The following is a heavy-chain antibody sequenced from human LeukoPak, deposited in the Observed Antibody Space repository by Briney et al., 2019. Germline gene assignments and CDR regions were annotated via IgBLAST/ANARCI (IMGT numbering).Heavy chain of an antibody. D-gene: IGHD1-26*01. Sequence: ARSLRLSCEASGFTFSYYSMHWVRQAPGKGLQWVAVISYDGNYKYYADSVKGRFTISRDNSKNTMYLQMNSLRTDDTAVYYCAKVGIGAGIDSWGQGTLVTVSS. V-gene: IGHV3-30*18. CDR2: ISYDGNYK. J-gene: IGHJ4*02. CDR3: AKVGIGAGIDS. CDR1: GFTFSYYS.